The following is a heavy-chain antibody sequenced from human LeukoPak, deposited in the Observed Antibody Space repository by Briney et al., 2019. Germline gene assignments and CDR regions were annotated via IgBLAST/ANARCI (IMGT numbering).Heavy chain of an antibody. CDR2: INPNSGGT. Sequence: ASVTVSCTASGYTFTGYYMHWVRQAPGQGLEWMGRINPNSGGTNYAQKFQGRVTMTRDTSISTAYMELSRLRSDDTAVYYCAAEDDGDFDYWGQGTLVTVSS. CDR3: AAEDDGDFDY. D-gene: IGHD3-16*01. V-gene: IGHV1-2*06. J-gene: IGHJ4*02. CDR1: GYTFTGYY.